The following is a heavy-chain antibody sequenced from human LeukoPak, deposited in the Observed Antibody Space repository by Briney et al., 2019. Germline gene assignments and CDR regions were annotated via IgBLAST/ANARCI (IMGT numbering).Heavy chain of an antibody. V-gene: IGHV3-23*01. CDR3: ARHSQYSTSSGLTP. CDR2: ISGSGGST. J-gene: IGHJ5*02. CDR1: GFTFSSYA. Sequence: GGSLRLSCAASGFTFSSYAMSWVRQAPGKGLEWVSAISGSGGSTYYADSVKGRFTISRDNSKNTLYLQMNSLRAEDTAVYYCARHSQYSTSSGLTPWGQGTLVTVSS. D-gene: IGHD2-21*01.